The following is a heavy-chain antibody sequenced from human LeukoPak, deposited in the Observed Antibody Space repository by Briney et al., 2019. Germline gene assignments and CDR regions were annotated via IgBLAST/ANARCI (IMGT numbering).Heavy chain of an antibody. CDR3: ARGTFGGVIVQWISAFEI. V-gene: IGHV4-59*12. CDR2: IYYSGST. J-gene: IGHJ3*02. CDR1: GDSLSSYN. Sequence: SETLCLTCAVSGDSLSSYNWSWVRQPPGKGLGWVGYIYYSGSTYYNPSLKSRVTISVDTSKNQFSLKLSSVTAADTAVYYCARGTFGGVIVQWISAFEIWGQGTMVTVSS. D-gene: IGHD3-16*02.